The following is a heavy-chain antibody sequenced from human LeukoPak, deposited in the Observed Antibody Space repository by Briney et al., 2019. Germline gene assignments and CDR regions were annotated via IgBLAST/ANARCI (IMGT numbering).Heavy chain of an antibody. V-gene: IGHV4-59*01. Sequence: SETLSLTCTVSGGSISSYYWSWIRQPPGKGLEGMGYIYYSGSTNYNPSLKSRVTIAVDTSKNQCSLKLSSVTAADTAVDYCARADGYNFFDYWGQGTLVTVSS. D-gene: IGHD5-24*01. CDR3: ARADGYNFFDY. J-gene: IGHJ4*02. CDR1: GGSISSYY. CDR2: IYYSGST.